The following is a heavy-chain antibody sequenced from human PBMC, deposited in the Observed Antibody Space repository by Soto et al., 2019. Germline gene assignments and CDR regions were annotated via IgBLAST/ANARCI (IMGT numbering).Heavy chain of an antibody. CDR2: IDPSDSYT. Sequence: VESLKISCKGSGYSFTSYWISWVRQMPGKGLEWMGRIDPSDSYTNYSPSFQGHVTISADKSISTAYLQWSSLKDSDTAIYYCARVIYSGSGYYYGMDVWGQGTTVTVSS. CDR3: ARVIYSGSGYYYGMDV. CDR1: GYSFTSYW. J-gene: IGHJ6*02. V-gene: IGHV5-10-1*01. D-gene: IGHD3-10*01.